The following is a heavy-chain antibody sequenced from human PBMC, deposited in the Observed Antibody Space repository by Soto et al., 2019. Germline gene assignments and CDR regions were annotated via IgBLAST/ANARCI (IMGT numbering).Heavy chain of an antibody. D-gene: IGHD3-10*01. J-gene: IGHJ6*03. Sequence: QLQLQESGPGLVKPSETLSLTCTVSGGSISSSSYYWGWIRQPPGKGLEWIGSIYYSGSTYYNPSLKSRVTISVDTSKNQFSLKLSSVTAADTAVYYCARLPTMVRGVNVDYYYYMDVWGKGTTVTVSS. CDR2: IYYSGST. V-gene: IGHV4-39*01. CDR1: GGSISSSSYY. CDR3: ARLPTMVRGVNVDYYYYMDV.